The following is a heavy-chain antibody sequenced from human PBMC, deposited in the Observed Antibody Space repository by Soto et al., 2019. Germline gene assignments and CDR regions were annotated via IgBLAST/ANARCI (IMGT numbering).Heavy chain of an antibody. CDR1: GGSFSGYY. Sequence: QVQLQQWGAGLLKPSETLSLTCAVYGGSFSGYYWSWIRQPPGKGLEWIGEINHSGSTNYNPSLKSRVTISVDTSKNQFSLKLSSVTAADTAVYYCARVPGRGRGSSWSPLEAFDIWGQGTMVTVSS. CDR3: ARVPGRGRGSSWSPLEAFDI. J-gene: IGHJ3*02. D-gene: IGHD6-13*01. V-gene: IGHV4-34*01. CDR2: INHSGST.